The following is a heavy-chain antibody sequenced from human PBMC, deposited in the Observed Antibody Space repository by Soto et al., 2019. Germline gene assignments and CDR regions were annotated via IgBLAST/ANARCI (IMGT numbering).Heavy chain of an antibody. CDR3: AASCVACGGFNYYGMDV. V-gene: IGHV4-31*03. Sequence: QVQLQESGPGLVKPSQTLSLTCTVSGDSISSGGYYWSWIRQHPGKGLEWIGYIDYSGSTYDNPSRKGRVTIPVDTSKNQFALKLSSATAAATAVYYCAASCVACGGFNYYGMDVWGQGTPVTVSS. J-gene: IGHJ6*02. CDR1: GDSISSGGYY. D-gene: IGHD2-21*01. CDR2: IDYSGST.